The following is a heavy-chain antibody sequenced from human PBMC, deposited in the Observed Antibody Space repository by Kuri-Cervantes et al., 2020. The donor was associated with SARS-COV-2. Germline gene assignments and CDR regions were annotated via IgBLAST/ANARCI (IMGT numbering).Heavy chain of an antibody. J-gene: IGHJ6*02. CDR3: ARDRNGYYYDSSGYQEYYYYGMDV. CDR2: IYYSGST. V-gene: IGHV4-39*07. Sequence: GSLRLSCTVSGGSISSSSYYWGWIRQPPGKGLEWIGSIYYSGSTYYNPSLKSRLSLSVDTSKNQFSLKLSSVTAADTAVYYCARDRNGYYYDSSGYQEYYYYGMDVWGQGTTVTVS. CDR1: GGSISSSSYY. D-gene: IGHD3-22*01.